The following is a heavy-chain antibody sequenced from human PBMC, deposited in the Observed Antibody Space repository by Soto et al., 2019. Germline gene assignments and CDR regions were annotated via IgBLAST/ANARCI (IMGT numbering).Heavy chain of an antibody. V-gene: IGHV4-4*07. CDR3: ARDNAIAAAKSTGWFDP. J-gene: IGHJ5*02. CDR2: IYTSGST. D-gene: IGHD6-13*01. CDR1: GGSISSYY. Sequence: QVQLQESGPGLVKPSETLSLTCTVSGGSISSYYWSWIRXXXXKGLEWIGRIYTSGSTNYNPSLKSRVTMSVDTSKNQFSLKLSSVTAADTAVYYCARDNAIAAAKSTGWFDPWGQGTLVTVSS.